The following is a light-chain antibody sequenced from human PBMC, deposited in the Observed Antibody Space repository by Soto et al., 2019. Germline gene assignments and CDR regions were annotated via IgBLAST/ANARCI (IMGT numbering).Light chain of an antibody. CDR1: QSILYSANNKNY. V-gene: IGKV4-1*01. CDR3: QQYYSTPPT. CDR2: WAS. J-gene: IGKJ1*01. Sequence: DIGLTQSPDSLAVSLGERATINCKSSQSILYSANNKNYLAWYQQKPGQPPKLLIYWASARESGVPDRFSGSGSGTDFTLPISSLQAEDVAVYYCQQYYSTPPTFGQGTKVEIK.